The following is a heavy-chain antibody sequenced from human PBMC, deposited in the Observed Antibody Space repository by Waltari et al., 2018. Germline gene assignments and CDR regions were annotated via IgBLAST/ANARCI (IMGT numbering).Heavy chain of an antibody. Sequence: EVQLVESGGGLVQPGGSLRLSCAASGFTLSSYWMSWVRQAPGKGLEWVANIKQDGSEKYYVDSVKGRFTISRDNAKNSLYLQMNSLRAEDTAVYYCARILGYCSGGSCFYFDYWGQGTLVTVSS. V-gene: IGHV3-7*01. CDR1: GFTLSSYW. CDR3: ARILGYCSGGSCFYFDY. D-gene: IGHD2-15*01. J-gene: IGHJ4*02. CDR2: IKQDGSEK.